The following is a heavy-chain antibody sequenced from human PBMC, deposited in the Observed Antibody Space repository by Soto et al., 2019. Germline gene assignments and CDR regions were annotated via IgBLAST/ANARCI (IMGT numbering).Heavy chain of an antibody. D-gene: IGHD1-7*01. Sequence: SETLSLTCTVSGGSIGSGGYYWSWIRQHPGKGLEWIGYIYYSGSTYYNPSLKSRVTISVDTSKNQFSLKLSSVTAADTAVYYCASGLELHFDYYYMDVWGKGTTVTVSS. CDR3: ASGLELHFDYYYMDV. J-gene: IGHJ6*03. CDR1: GGSIGSGGYY. CDR2: IYYSGST. V-gene: IGHV4-31*03.